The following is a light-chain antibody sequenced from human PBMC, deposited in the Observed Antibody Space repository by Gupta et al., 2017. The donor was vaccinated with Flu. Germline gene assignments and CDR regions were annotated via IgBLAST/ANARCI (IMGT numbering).Light chain of an antibody. V-gene: IGLV3-25*03. Sequence: SYELTQPPSVSVSPGQTARITCSGDALPKIYVYWYQQKPGQAPVLVIYKDSERPSGIPERFSGSSSGTTVTLTISGVQAEDEADYYCLSADSSGTYWVFGGGSKLTVL. CDR3: LSADSSGTYWV. J-gene: IGLJ3*02. CDR1: ALPKIY. CDR2: KDS.